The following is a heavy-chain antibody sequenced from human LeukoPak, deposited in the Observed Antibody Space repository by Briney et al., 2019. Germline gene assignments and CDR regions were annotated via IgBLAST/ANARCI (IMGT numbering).Heavy chain of an antibody. Sequence: SETLSLTCTVSGGSISSYYWSWIRQPPGKGLEWIGYIYYSGSTNYNPSLKSRVTISVDTSKNQFSLKLSSVTAADTAVYYCARSLVAVAGRGWFDPWGQGTLVTVSS. CDR2: IYYSGST. CDR1: GGSISSYY. V-gene: IGHV4-59*01. D-gene: IGHD6-19*01. J-gene: IGHJ5*02. CDR3: ARSLVAVAGRGWFDP.